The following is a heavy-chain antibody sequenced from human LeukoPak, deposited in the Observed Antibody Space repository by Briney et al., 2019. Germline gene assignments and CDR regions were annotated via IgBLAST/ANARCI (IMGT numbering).Heavy chain of an antibody. CDR3: ARVDFPYLLSAFDI. J-gene: IGHJ3*02. CDR1: GYTFTSYG. Sequence: ASVKVSCKASGYTFTSYGFSWARQAPGQGLEWMGWISAYNGNTNYAQKFQGRVTMTTDTSTSTAYMELRSLRSDDTAVYYCARVDFPYLLSAFDIWGQGTMVTVSS. D-gene: IGHD2-21*01. CDR2: ISAYNGNT. V-gene: IGHV1-18*01.